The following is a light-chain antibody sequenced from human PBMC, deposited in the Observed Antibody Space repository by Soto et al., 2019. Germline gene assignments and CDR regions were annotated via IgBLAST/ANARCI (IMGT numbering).Light chain of an antibody. J-gene: IGKJ1*01. Sequence: DIQLTQSPPTLSASVGDRVTITCRASQSIRYYLAWYRQMPGKAPKLLIYGASSLQSGVPSRFSGSGSGTEFTLTISSLQPDDFATYFCQHHNSYSQTFGQGTKVEIK. CDR1: QSIRYY. V-gene: IGKV1-5*01. CDR2: GAS. CDR3: QHHNSYSQT.